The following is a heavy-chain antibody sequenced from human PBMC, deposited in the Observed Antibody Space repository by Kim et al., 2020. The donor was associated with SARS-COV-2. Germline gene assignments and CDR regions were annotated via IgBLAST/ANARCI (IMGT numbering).Heavy chain of an antibody. CDR3: AQDHPSSGWPAFDS. V-gene: IGHV3-23*01. Sequence: GGSLRLSCAASGFTFSSRAMSWVRQAPGKGPEWVASVNNGGTAYYADSVKGRFTVSRDITRDTLYLQMNSLRAEDTALYFCAQDHPSSGWPAFDSWGQGT. CDR2: VNNGGTA. J-gene: IGHJ4*02. D-gene: IGHD6-19*01. CDR1: GFTFSSRA.